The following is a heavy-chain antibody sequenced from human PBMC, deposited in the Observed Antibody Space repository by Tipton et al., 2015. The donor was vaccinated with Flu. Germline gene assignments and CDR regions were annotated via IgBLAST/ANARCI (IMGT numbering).Heavy chain of an antibody. Sequence: SLRLSCAASGFTFSSYGMHWVRQAPGKGLEWVAVIWYDGSNKYYADSVKGRFTISRDNSKNTLYLQMNSLRAEDTAVYYCARGTTVTTIYYGMDVWGQGTTVTVSS. CDR1: GFTFSSYG. CDR2: IWYDGSNK. D-gene: IGHD4-17*01. J-gene: IGHJ6*02. V-gene: IGHV3-33*01. CDR3: ARGTTVTTIYYGMDV.